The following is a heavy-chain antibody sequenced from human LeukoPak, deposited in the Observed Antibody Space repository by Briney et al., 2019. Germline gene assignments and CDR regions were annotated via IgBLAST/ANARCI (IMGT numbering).Heavy chain of an antibody. CDR2: IKQYGSEK. CDR3: AREAVTGRGYFDL. J-gene: IGHJ2*01. D-gene: IGHD6-19*01. V-gene: IGHV3-7*01. Sequence: GGSLRLSCAAPGFTFSTYWMSWVRQAPGKGLEWVANIKQYGSEKYYVDSVKGRFTISRDNAKNSLYLQMNSLRAEDTAVYYCAREAVTGRGYFDLWGRGTLVTVSS. CDR1: GFTFSTYW.